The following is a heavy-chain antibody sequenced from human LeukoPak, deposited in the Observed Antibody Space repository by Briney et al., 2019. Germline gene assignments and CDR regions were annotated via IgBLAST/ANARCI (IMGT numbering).Heavy chain of an antibody. CDR2: FHLSGRT. CDR3: SRENGAFSPFGY. Sequence: PSGTLSLTCGVSGGSITTTNWWSWVRQPPGQGLEWIGEFHLSGRTNYNPSLNSRVTLALDTSKNHLSLSLTSVTAADTAVYYCSRENGAFSPFGYWGQGTLVTVPS. D-gene: IGHD2-8*01. V-gene: IGHV4-4*02. CDR1: GGSITTTNW. J-gene: IGHJ4*02.